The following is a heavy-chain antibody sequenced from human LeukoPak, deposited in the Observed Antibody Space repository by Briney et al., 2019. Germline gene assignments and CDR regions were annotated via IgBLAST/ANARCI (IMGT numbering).Heavy chain of an antibody. CDR1: GDSISSGDYS. J-gene: IGHJ4*02. CDR3: ASYSSSAHSDY. Sequence: KPSQTLSLTCAVSGDSISSGDYSWNWIRQPPGKGLEWIGYIYYSGSTYYNPSLKSRVTISVDTSKNQFSLKLSSVTAADTAVYYCASYSSSAHSDYWGQGTLVTVSS. V-gene: IGHV4-30-4*01. CDR2: IYYSGST. D-gene: IGHD6-13*01.